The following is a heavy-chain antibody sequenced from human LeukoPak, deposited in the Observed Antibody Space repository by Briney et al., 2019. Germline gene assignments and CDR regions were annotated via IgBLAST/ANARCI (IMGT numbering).Heavy chain of an antibody. D-gene: IGHD5-24*01. CDR3: ARDRGDGYNAYYFDY. J-gene: IGHJ4*02. Sequence: ASVKVSCKASGYTFTSYYMHWVRQAPGQGLEWMGIINPSGGSTSYAQKFQGRVTMTRDTSTSTVYMELSSLRSEDTAVYYCARDRGDGYNAYYFDYWGQGTLVTVSS. CDR2: INPSGGST. V-gene: IGHV1-46*01. CDR1: GYTFTSYY.